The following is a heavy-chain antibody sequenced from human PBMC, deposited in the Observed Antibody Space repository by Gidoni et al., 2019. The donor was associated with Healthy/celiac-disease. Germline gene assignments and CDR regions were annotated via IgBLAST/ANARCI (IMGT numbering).Heavy chain of an antibody. D-gene: IGHD2-8*01. V-gene: IGHV4-34*01. CDR2: INHSGST. CDR1: GGSFSGYY. J-gene: IGHJ4*02. Sequence: QVQLQQWGAGLLKPSETLSSTCAVYGGSFSGYYWSWIRPPPGKGLEWIGEINHSGSTNYNPSLKSRVTISVDTSKNQFSLKLSSVTAADTAVYYCARARYCTNGVCYTGFDYWGQGTLVTVSS. CDR3: ARARYCTNGVCYTGFDY.